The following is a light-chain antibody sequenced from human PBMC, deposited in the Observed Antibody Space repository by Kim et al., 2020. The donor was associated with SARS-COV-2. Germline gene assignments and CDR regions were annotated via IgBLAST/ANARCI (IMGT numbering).Light chain of an antibody. V-gene: IGLV9-49*02. CDR3: GTDVGSGSNFVYV. CDR2: VGTGDNVR. Sequence: QPVLTQPPSASASLGASVILTCTLSSGYSDYKVDWYQQRPGEGPRFVMRVGTGDNVRSRGEGIPDRFSAFGSGLTRYLTIKNIQEEDESDYNCGTDVGSGSNFVYVFGGGTKLTVL. CDR1: SGYSDYK. J-gene: IGLJ3*02.